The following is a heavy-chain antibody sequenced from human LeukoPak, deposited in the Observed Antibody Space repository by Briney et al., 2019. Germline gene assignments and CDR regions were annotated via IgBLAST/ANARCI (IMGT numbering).Heavy chain of an antibody. V-gene: IGHV4-34*01. CDR1: GGSFSGYY. CDR3: ARIVDIVVVVAATEKGYFDY. CDR2: INHSGST. D-gene: IGHD2-15*01. Sequence: SETLSLTCAVYGGSFSGYYRSWIRQPPGKGLEWIGEINHSGSTNYNPSLKSRVTISVDTSKNQFSLKLSSVTAADTAVYYCARIVDIVVVVAATEKGYFDYWGQGTLVTVSS. J-gene: IGHJ4*02.